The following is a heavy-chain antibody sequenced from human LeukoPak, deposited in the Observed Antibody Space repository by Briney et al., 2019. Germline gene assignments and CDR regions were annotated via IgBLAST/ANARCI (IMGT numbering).Heavy chain of an antibody. CDR3: ARDLTYPLLYYFDY. J-gene: IGHJ4*02. Sequence: GGSLRLSCAASGFPFSSYPMHCVRHAPGKGLEWVADISYDGSNKYYADSVKGRFTISRDNYKNTLYLQMNSLRAEDTAVYYCARDLTYPLLYYFDYWGQGTLVTVSS. V-gene: IGHV3-30-3*01. D-gene: IGHD2-2*01. CDR1: GFPFSSYP. CDR2: ISYDGSNK.